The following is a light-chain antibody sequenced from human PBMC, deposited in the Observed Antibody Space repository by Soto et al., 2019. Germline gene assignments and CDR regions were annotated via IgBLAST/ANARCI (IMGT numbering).Light chain of an antibody. Sequence: QSVLTQPPSASWSPGQSVTISCTGTSSDVGGYNYVSWYQQHPGKAPKLMIYEVSKRPSGVPDRFSGSKSGNTASLTVSGLQAEDEADYYCSSYTGNKNVFGTGTKVTVL. CDR3: SSYTGNKNV. J-gene: IGLJ1*01. V-gene: IGLV2-8*01. CDR2: EVS. CDR1: SSDVGGYNY.